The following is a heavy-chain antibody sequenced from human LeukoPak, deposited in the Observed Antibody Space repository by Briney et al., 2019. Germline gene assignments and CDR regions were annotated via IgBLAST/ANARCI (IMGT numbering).Heavy chain of an antibody. CDR3: ARLAAPQSPNFDY. CDR2: IIPIFGTA. CDR1: GGTFSSYA. J-gene: IGHJ4*02. Sequence: GASVNVSCKASGGTFSSYAISWVRQAPGQGLEWMGGIIPIFGTANYAQKFQGRVTITADKSTSTAYMELSSLRSEDTAVYYCARLAAPQSPNFDYWGQGTLVTVSS. V-gene: IGHV1-69*06. D-gene: IGHD6-13*01.